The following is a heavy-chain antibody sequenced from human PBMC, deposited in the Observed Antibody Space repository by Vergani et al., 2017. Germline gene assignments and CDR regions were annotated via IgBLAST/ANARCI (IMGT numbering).Heavy chain of an antibody. Sequence: QVQLVQSGAEVKKPGASVKVSCKASGYTFTSYGISWVRQAPGQGLEWRGWISAYNGNTNYAQKFQERVTITRDMSTSIAYMELSSLRSEDTAVYYCAAIPSYYDDSSGHKVGYYYYMDVWGKGTTVTVSS. CDR1: GYTFTSYG. CDR3: AAIPSYYDDSSGHKVGYYYYMDV. J-gene: IGHJ6*03. CDR2: ISAYNGNT. D-gene: IGHD3-22*01. V-gene: IGHV1-18*01.